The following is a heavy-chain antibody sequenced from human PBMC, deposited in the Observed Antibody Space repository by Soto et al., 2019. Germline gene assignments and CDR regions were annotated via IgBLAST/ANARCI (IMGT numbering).Heavy chain of an antibody. J-gene: IGHJ5*02. CDR3: AMGYSSSPLGWFDP. CDR2: INAGNCNT. Sequence: ASVKVSCNASGYTFTSYAMHWVRQAPGQRPEWMGWINAGNCNTKYSQKFQGRVTITRDTSASTAYMELSILRSEDTAVYYCAMGYSSSPLGWFDPWGQGTRVTVSS. V-gene: IGHV1-3*01. D-gene: IGHD6-6*01. CDR1: GYTFTSYA.